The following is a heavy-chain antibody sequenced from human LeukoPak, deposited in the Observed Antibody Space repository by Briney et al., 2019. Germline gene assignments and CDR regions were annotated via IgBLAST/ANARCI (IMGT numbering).Heavy chain of an antibody. Sequence: SVKVSCKASGGTFTSYTISWVRQAPGQGLEWMGWIIPILGIANYAQKFQGRVTITADKSTSTAYMELSSLRSEDTAVYYCARETDIVVVVAAHPGAFDIWGQGTMVTVSS. CDR3: ARETDIVVVVAAHPGAFDI. CDR2: IIPILGIA. V-gene: IGHV1-69*10. J-gene: IGHJ3*02. CDR1: GGTFTSYT. D-gene: IGHD2-15*01.